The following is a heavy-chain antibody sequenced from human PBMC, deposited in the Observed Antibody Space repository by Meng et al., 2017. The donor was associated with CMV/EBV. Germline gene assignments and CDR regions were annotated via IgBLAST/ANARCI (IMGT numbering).Heavy chain of an antibody. Sequence: QGQLVKPWRDVKRPWASGKVSCKVSGYTFTDYYRHWVRQAPGQGLEWMGWINPSSGGTNYDKKFQGRVTMTRDTSISTAYMGLSRLRSDDTAVYYCARVQVRGEMATPAGYWGQGTLVTVSS. J-gene: IGHJ4*02. V-gene: IGHV1-2*02. D-gene: IGHD5-24*01. CDR2: INPSSGGT. CDR3: ARVQVRGEMATPAGY. CDR1: GYTFTDYY.